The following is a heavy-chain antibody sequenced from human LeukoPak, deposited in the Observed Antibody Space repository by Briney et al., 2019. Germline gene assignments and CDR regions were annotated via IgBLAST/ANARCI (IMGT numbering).Heavy chain of an antibody. J-gene: IGHJ6*02. CDR2: IYTSGST. CDR3: ARDSRHYGSSGYYYYYGMDV. V-gene: IGHV4-4*07. D-gene: IGHD3-22*01. Sequence: SETLSLTCTVSGGSISSYYWSWIRQPAGKGLEWIGRIYTSGSTNYNPSLKSQVTMSVDTSKNQFSLKLSSVTAADTAVYYCARDSRHYGSSGYYYYYGMDVWGQGTTVTVSS. CDR1: GGSISSYY.